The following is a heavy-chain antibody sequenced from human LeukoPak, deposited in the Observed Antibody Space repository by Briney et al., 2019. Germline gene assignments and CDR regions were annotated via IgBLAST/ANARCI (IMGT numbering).Heavy chain of an antibody. J-gene: IGHJ6*03. CDR2: ISGSGGST. D-gene: IGHD2-8*01. CDR1: GFTFSSYA. Sequence: PGGTLRLSCAASGFTFSSYAMSWVRQAPGKGLEWVSAISGSGGSTYYADSVKGRFTISRDNSKNTLYLQMNSLRAEDTAVYYCAGNGYYYYFYMDVWGKGTTVTVSS. CDR3: AGNGYYYYFYMDV. V-gene: IGHV3-23*01.